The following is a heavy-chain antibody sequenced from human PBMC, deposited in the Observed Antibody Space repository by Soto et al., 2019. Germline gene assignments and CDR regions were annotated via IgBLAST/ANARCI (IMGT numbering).Heavy chain of an antibody. Sequence: ASVKVSCKASGYTFTGYYMHWVRQAPGQGLEWMGWINPNSGGTNYAQKFQGRVTMTRDTSISTAYMELSRLRSDDTAVYDCVLMVYADGWFDPWGQGTLVTVSS. CDR3: VLMVYADGWFDP. D-gene: IGHD2-8*01. CDR2: INPNSGGT. CDR1: GYTFTGYY. V-gene: IGHV1-2*02. J-gene: IGHJ5*02.